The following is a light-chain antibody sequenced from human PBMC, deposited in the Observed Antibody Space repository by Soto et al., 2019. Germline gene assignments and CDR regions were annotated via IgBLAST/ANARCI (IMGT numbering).Light chain of an antibody. CDR1: SSNIGTSNIGAGYD. CDR2: RNN. Sequence: QSVLTQPPSVSGAPGQRVTISCTGSSSNIGTSNIGAGYDVHWYQQLPGTAPKLLIYRNNNRPSGVPDRFSASKSGTSASLAITGLQAEDEADYYCQSYDSSLSGAVFGGGTQLTVL. V-gene: IGLV1-40*01. CDR3: QSYDSSLSGAV. J-gene: IGLJ3*02.